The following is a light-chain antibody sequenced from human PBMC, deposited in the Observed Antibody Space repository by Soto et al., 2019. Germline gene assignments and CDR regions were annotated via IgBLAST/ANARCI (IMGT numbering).Light chain of an antibody. J-gene: IGLJ2*01. V-gene: IGLV2-14*01. CDR3: SSYTGSTTLV. CDR2: DVS. CDR1: WTDIGTYNY. Sequence: QSALTQPASVSGSPGQSITISCTGSWTDIGTYNYVSWYQQYPGKAPKLIIYDVSYRPSGISHRFSGSKSGNTASLTISGLQGEDDGYYYCSSYTGSTTLVFGGGTKLTV.